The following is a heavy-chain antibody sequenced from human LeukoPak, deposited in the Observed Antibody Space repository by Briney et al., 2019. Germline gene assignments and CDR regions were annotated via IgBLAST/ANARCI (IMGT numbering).Heavy chain of an antibody. Sequence: GGSLRLSCAASGFTFSSYGIHWVRQAPGKGLEWVAFIRYDGSIKYYADSVKGRFTISRDNSKNTLYLQMNSLRAEDTAVYYCARGGDYYGMDVWGQGTTVTVSS. CDR3: ARGGDYYGMDV. CDR1: GFTFSSYG. CDR2: IRYDGSIK. V-gene: IGHV3-30*02. D-gene: IGHD3-16*01. J-gene: IGHJ6*02.